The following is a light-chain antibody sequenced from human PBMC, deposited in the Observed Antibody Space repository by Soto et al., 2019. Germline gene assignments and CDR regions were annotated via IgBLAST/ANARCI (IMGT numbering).Light chain of an antibody. Sequence: EIVLTQSPGTLSLSPGERATLSCRASQSVRSNYLAWYQQKPGQAPRFLIYDASSRATGIPDRFSGSGSGTDFTLTISRLEPEDIAVYYCQQYGSSPLTFGGGTKVELK. CDR2: DAS. J-gene: IGKJ4*01. CDR3: QQYGSSPLT. V-gene: IGKV3-20*01. CDR1: QSVRSNY.